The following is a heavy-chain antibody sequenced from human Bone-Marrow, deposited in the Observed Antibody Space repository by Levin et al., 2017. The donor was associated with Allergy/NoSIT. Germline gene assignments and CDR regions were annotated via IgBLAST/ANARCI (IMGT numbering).Heavy chain of an antibody. CDR1: GFTISDYY. V-gene: IGHV3-11*05. D-gene: IGHD6-13*01. Sequence: GESLKISCAASGFTISDYYMSWIRQAPGKGLEWVSYIRSRSSYTNHADFVEGRFTISRDNAKNSLFLQMNSLRAEDTAVYYCARESGQLGYYNYYGMDVWGQGTTVTVSS. J-gene: IGHJ6*02. CDR2: IRSRSSYT. CDR3: ARESGQLGYYNYYGMDV.